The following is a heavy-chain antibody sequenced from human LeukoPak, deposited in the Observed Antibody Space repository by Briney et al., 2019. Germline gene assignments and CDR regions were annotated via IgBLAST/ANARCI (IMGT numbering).Heavy chain of an antibody. J-gene: IGHJ4*02. CDR3: TRGGFYYDSSGYFPHLFDS. CDR1: GFTFSSYW. D-gene: IGHD3-22*01. CDR2: INDDGTTT. Sequence: GGSLRLSCAASGFTFSSYWMHWVRQGPGKGLVWVAHINDDGTTTGYAEFAEGRLTISRDDAKNTLYLQISSLRAEDTALYYCTRGGFYYDSSGYFPHLFDSWGQGTLVTVSS. V-gene: IGHV3-74*01.